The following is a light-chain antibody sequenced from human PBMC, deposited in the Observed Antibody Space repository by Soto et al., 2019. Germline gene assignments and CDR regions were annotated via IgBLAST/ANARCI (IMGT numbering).Light chain of an antibody. Sequence: DIQLTQSPSVLSASVGDRVSISCRASQDIAHNLNWYQQKPGRAPKLLIFEKSTLLYGVPSRFSGSGSGTEFTLTISSLPPEDFATCCCQQYSAHPLPFGGGPRVEIK. CDR3: QQYSAHPLP. CDR1: QDIAHN. J-gene: IGKJ4*01. CDR2: EKS. V-gene: IGKV1-9*01.